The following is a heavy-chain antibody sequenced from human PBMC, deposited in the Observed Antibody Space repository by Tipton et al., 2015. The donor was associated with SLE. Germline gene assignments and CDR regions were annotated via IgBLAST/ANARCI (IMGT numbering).Heavy chain of an antibody. CDR2: TSTFNGKT. CDR1: GYTFTTYG. V-gene: IGHV1-18*01. J-gene: IGHJ4*02. Sequence: QVQLVQSGAEVKKPGASVKVSCKASGYTFTTYGVSWVRQAPGQGLEWMGWTSTFNGKTNYSQNFQGRVTMTTDTSTSTAYMELRSLRSDDTAVYYCAREHFYESSGYYLGFSYFDYWGQGTLVTVSS. CDR3: AREHFYESSGYYLGFSYFDY. D-gene: IGHD3-22*01.